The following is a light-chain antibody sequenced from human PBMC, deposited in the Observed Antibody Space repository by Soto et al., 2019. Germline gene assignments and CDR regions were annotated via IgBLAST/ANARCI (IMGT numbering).Light chain of an antibody. CDR3: QHYITSLTT. CDR1: QSVTSNY. J-gene: IGKJ1*01. CDR2: GAS. Sequence: EIVMTQSPATLSVSPGERATLSCRASQSVTSNYLAWYQQKPGQPPRLLIYGASRRATGIPDRFIGSGSGTDFTLTISRLEPEDFAVYYCQHYITSLTTFGQGTKVDIK. V-gene: IGKV3-20*01.